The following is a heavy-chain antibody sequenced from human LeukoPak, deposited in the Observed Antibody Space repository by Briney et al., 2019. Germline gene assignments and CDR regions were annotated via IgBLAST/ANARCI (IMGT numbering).Heavy chain of an antibody. D-gene: IGHD4-17*01. CDR2: IFPNGNT. CDR3: ARANPVYGDFDY. J-gene: IGHJ4*02. Sequence: GGSLRLSCALSGLTVTDNYMTWVRQAPGKGLEWVSLIFPNGNTYYADFVQGRFSISRDNSKNTLFLDMNSLRADDTAAFFCARANPVYGDFDYWGQGTLVTVSS. CDR1: GLTVTDNY. V-gene: IGHV3-53*01.